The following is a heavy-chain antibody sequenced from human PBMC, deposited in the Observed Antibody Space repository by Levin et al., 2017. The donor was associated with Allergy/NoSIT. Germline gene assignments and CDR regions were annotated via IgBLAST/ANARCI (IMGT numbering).Heavy chain of an antibody. CDR3: ARQLGNFWSGYNYFDY. CDR2: ISSTGSTI. J-gene: IGHJ4*02. Sequence: PGGSLRLSCAASGFTFSSYEMNWVRRAPGKGLEWVSYISSTGSTIYSADSVKGRVTISRDNAKNSLYLHMNSLRAEDTAVYYCARQLGNFWSGYNYFDYWGQGTLVTVSS. D-gene: IGHD3-3*01. CDR1: GFTFSSYE. V-gene: IGHV3-48*03.